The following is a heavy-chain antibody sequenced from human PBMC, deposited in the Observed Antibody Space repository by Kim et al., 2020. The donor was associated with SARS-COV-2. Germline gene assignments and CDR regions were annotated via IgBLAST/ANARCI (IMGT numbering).Heavy chain of an antibody. V-gene: IGHV4-34*01. D-gene: IGHD6-6*01. J-gene: IGHJ4*02. Sequence: YTPSHKSRVHISVDTSKNQFSLKLSSVTAADTAVYYCARGGRIAARPVDYWGQGTLVTVSS. CDR3: ARGGRIAARPVDY.